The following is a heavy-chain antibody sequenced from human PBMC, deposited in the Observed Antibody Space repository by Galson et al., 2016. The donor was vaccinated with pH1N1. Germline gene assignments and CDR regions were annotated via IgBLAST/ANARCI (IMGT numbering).Heavy chain of an antibody. D-gene: IGHD2-21*02. CDR2: IYFSGRT. CDR1: GASFSSRNW. V-gene: IGHV4-4*02. Sequence: ETLSLTCAVSGASFSSRNWWSWVRQAPGKGLEWIAYIYFSGRTNYNPSLKSRVTISVDRSKNHFSLNVNSVTAADTAVYYCARRRGDWDAFDVWGQGTMVTISS. J-gene: IGHJ3*01. CDR3: ARRRGDWDAFDV.